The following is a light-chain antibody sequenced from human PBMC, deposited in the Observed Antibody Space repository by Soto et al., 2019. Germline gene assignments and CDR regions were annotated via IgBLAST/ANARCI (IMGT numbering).Light chain of an antibody. Sequence: EIVLTQSPATLSLSPGERATLSYRASQSVSSYLAWYQQKPGQAPRLLIYGASNRATGIPASFSGSGSGTDFTLIISSLEPEDFAVYYCQHRGKWPRTFVQGTKLEI. J-gene: IGKJ2*01. V-gene: IGKV3-11*01. CDR1: QSVSSY. CDR3: QHRGKWPRT. CDR2: GAS.